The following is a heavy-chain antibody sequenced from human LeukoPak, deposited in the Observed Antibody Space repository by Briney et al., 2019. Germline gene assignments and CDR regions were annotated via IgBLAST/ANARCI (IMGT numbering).Heavy chain of an antibody. CDR2: ISWNSGSI. J-gene: IGHJ6*03. CDR1: GFTFGDYA. Sequence: PGGSLRLYCAASGFTFGDYAMHWVRQAPGKGLEWVSVISWNSGSIGYADSVKGRFTISRDNAKNSLYLQMNSLRAEDTALYYCAKDRYFDWSSLMGVWGKGTTVTVSS. CDR3: AKDRYFDWSSLMGV. V-gene: IGHV3-9*01. D-gene: IGHD3-9*01.